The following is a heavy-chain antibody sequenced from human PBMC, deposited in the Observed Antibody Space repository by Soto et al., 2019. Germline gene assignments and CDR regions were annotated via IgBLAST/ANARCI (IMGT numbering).Heavy chain of an antibody. CDR2: IWYDGDNL. D-gene: IGHD6-19*01. CDR3: ARGGSSAWQPFYFDY. V-gene: IGHV3-33*01. CDR1: GFTFSNYD. Sequence: QVQLVESGGGVVQPGRSLRLSCVASGFTFSNYDMHWVRQAPGKGLEWVAVIWYDGDNLYYVNSVKGRFTISRDNSKNTLNLQMNSLRAEDTPVYYCARGGSSAWQPFYFDYWGQGTIVTVSS. J-gene: IGHJ4*02.